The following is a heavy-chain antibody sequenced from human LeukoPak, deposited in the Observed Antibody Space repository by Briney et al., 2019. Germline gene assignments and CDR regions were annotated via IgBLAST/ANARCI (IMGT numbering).Heavy chain of an antibody. J-gene: IGHJ6*03. CDR3: ARRLVGSLGYYYYMDV. D-gene: IGHD7-27*01. V-gene: IGHV1-8*03. CDR1: GYTFTSYD. Sequence: ASVKVSCKASGYTFTSYDINWVRQATGQGLEWMGWMNPNSGNTGYAQKFQGRVTITRNTSISTAYMELSSLRSEDTAVYYCARRLVGSLGYYYYMDVWGKGTTVTVSS. CDR2: MNPNSGNT.